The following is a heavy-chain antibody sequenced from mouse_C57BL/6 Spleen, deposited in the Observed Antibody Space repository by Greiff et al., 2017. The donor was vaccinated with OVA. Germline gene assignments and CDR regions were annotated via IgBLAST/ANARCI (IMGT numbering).Heavy chain of an antibody. CDR1: GYTFTSYT. D-gene: IGHD2-4*01. J-gene: IGHJ2*01. CDR2: INPSSGYT. CDR3: ARSYYDYFDY. Sequence: VQLVESGAELARPGASVKMSCKASGYTFTSYTMHWVKQRPGQGLEWIGYINPSSGYTKYNQKFKDKATLTADKSSSTAYMQLSSLTSEDSAVYYCARSYYDYFDYWGKGTTLTVSS. V-gene: IGHV1-4*01.